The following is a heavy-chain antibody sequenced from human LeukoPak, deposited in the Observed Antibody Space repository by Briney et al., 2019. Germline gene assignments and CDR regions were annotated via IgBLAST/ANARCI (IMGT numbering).Heavy chain of an antibody. Sequence: GGSLRLSCAASGFTFSSYAMHWVRQAPGKGLEWVAVISHDGSNKYYADSVKGRFTISRDNSKNTLYLQMNSLRAEDTAVYYCARDLYYDFWSGYRYYYMDVWGKGTTVTVSS. CDR2: ISHDGSNK. D-gene: IGHD3-3*01. V-gene: IGHV3-30*01. J-gene: IGHJ6*03. CDR1: GFTFSSYA. CDR3: ARDLYYDFWSGYRYYYMDV.